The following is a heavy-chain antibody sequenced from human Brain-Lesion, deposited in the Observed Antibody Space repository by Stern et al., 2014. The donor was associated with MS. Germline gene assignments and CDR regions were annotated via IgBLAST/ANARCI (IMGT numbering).Heavy chain of an antibody. J-gene: IGHJ6*02. V-gene: IGHV1-2*02. CDR1: GYIFTGYY. CDR3: ARDQRGITIFGVVTDYYYLGMDV. CDR2: RNPNNGGT. D-gene: IGHD3-3*01. Sequence: QVQLVQSGAEVKKPGASVKVSCKASGYIFTGYYIHWVRQAPGQGLERMAWRNPNNGGTTYDQKSQGSGTMSRDTSISTAYVELSSLTSDDTAVYYCARDQRGITIFGVVTDYYYLGMDVWGQGTTVTVSS.